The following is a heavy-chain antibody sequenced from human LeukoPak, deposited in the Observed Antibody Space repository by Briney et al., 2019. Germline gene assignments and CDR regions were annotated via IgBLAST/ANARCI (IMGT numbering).Heavy chain of an antibody. CDR2: ISPTGSTT. V-gene: IGHV3-74*01. J-gene: IGHJ4*02. CDR1: GFSFSGHW. D-gene: IGHD6-6*01. Sequence: PGGSLRLSCTASGFSFSGHWMHWARQLPGKGLVWVSRISPTGSTTSYADSVEGRFTVSRDNAKNTLYLQVDNLRAADTAVYYCARGPNSNWSGLDFWGQGTLLTVSS. CDR3: ARGPNSNWSGLDF.